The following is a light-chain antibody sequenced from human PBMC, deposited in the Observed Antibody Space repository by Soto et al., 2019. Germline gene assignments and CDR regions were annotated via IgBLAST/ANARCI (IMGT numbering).Light chain of an antibody. CDR3: QQYNSYGT. J-gene: IGKJ1*01. CDR1: QRISSW. V-gene: IGKV1-5*01. CDR2: DGS. Sequence: DIQMTQSPSTLCAFVGDRVTITCRASQRISSWLAWYQQKPGKAPKFLIYDGSTLESGVPARFSGSGSGTEFTLTISSLQPDDFATYYCQQYNSYGTVGQGNKVDIK.